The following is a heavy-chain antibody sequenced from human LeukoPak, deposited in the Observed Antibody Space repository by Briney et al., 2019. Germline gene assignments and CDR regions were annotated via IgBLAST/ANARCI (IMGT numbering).Heavy chain of an antibody. CDR1: GGSISSGGYY. Sequence: SQTLSLTCTVSGGSISSGGYYWGWTRQHPGKGLEGIGYIYYSGSTYYSPSLKSRVTISVGTSTNQSSLKLSSVTAADTAVYYCARDLMTANWFDPWGQGTLVAVSS. CDR3: ARDLMTANWFDP. D-gene: IGHD2-8*01. CDR2: IYYSGST. V-gene: IGHV4-31*03. J-gene: IGHJ5*02.